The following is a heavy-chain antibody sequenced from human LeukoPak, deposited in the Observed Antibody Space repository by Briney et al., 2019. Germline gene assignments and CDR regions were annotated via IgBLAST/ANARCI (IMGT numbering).Heavy chain of an antibody. D-gene: IGHD3-22*01. Sequence: GASVKVSCKASGYTFTGYYVHWVRQAPGQGLEWMGWINPNSGGTNYAQKFQGWVTMTRDTSISTAYMELSRLRSDDTAVYYCARDRGGDSSGYPDYWGQGTLVTVSS. CDR3: ARDRGGDSSGYPDY. V-gene: IGHV1-2*04. CDR1: GYTFTGYY. J-gene: IGHJ4*02. CDR2: INPNSGGT.